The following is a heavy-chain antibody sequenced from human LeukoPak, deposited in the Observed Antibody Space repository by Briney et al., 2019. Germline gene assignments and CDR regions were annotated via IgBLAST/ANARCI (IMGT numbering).Heavy chain of an antibody. V-gene: IGHV1-8*03. CDR2: INPNSGNT. CDR1: GYTFTNYD. CDR3: ARQINTWYSFYMDV. Sequence: ASVKVSCTASGYTFTNYDINWVRQATGQGLEWMGWINPNSGNTGYAQKLQGRVTITRNTSIGTAYLELSSLRSEDTAVYYCARQINTWYSFYMDVWGTGTTVTVSS. J-gene: IGHJ6*03.